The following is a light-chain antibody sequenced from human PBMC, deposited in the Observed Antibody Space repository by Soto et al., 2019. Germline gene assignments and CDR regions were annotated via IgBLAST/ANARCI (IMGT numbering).Light chain of an antibody. CDR3: SSYTSTSRYV. V-gene: IGLV2-18*02. Sequence: QSALTQPPSVSGSPGQSVTISCTGTSNDVGKYDRVSWYQQPPGTAPKLIIYEVTNRPSGVPARFSGSKSGNTASLTISGLQAEDEADYYCSSYTSTSRYVFGAGTKLTVL. CDR1: SNDVGKYDR. J-gene: IGLJ1*01. CDR2: EVT.